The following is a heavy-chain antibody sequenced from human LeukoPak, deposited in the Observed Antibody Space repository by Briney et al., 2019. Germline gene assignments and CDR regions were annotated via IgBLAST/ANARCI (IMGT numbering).Heavy chain of an antibody. CDR3: ARASGTTGHYYYYGMDV. Sequence: GGSLRLSCAASGFTFSTYGIHWVRQAPGKGLEWVAIIWYDGSNKYYADSVKGRFTISRDNSENTVYLQMNSLRAEDTAVYYCARASGTTGHYYYYGMDVWGQGTTVTVSS. D-gene: IGHD1-1*01. CDR1: GFTFSTYG. CDR2: IWYDGSNK. V-gene: IGHV3-33*01. J-gene: IGHJ6*02.